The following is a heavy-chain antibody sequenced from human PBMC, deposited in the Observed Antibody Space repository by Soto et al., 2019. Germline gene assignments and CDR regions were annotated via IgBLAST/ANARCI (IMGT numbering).Heavy chain of an antibody. V-gene: IGHV3-74*01. CDR1: GLTFSGHW. CDR3: ARGFDFWSGFYYYAMDV. D-gene: IGHD3-3*01. CDR2: INTDGSSQ. J-gene: IGHJ6*02. Sequence: LRLSCAASGLTFSGHWMHWVRQAPGKGLVWVSRINTDGSSQSYADSVKGRFTISRDNAKNTLYLQMNSLRAEDTAMYYCARGFDFWSGFYYYAMDVWGQGATVTVSS.